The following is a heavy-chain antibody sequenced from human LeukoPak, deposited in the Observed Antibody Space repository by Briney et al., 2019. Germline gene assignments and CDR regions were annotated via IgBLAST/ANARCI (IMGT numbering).Heavy chain of an antibody. J-gene: IGHJ6*03. CDR1: GFTFSSYG. D-gene: IGHD6-6*01. Sequence: HSGGSLRLSCAASGFTFSSYGMHWVRQAPGKGLEWVAFIRYDGSNKYHADSVKSRFTISRDNSKNSLYLQMNSLRAEDTALYYCTYSSSSGAYYMDVWGKGTTVTVSS. CDR3: TYSSSSGAYYMDV. CDR2: IRYDGSNK. V-gene: IGHV3-30*02.